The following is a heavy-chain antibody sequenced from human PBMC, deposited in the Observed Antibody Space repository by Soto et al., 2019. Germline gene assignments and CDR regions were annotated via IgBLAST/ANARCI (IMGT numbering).Heavy chain of an antibody. CDR3: ARVGVDFWSAYYGYYFDY. CDR1: GYTFTSYG. Sequence: GASVKVSCKASGYTFTSYGISRVRQAPGQGLEWMGWISTYNGDTNYAQKLQGRVTMTTDTSTSTAYMELRSLRSDDTAVYYCARVGVDFWSAYYGYYFDYWGQGTLVTVSS. CDR2: ISTYNGDT. D-gene: IGHD3-3*01. J-gene: IGHJ4*02. V-gene: IGHV1-18*01.